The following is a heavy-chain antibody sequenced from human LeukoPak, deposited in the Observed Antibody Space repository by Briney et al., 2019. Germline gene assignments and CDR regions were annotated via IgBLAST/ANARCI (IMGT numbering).Heavy chain of an antibody. CDR1: GFTFSSYE. CDR2: ISSSGSTI. J-gene: IGHJ5*02. Sequence: PGGSLRLSCAASGFTFSSYEMNWVRQAPGKGLEWVSYISSSGSTIYHADSVKGRFTISRDNAKNSLYLQMNSLRAEDTAVYYCARGEMANWFDPWGQGTLVTVSS. CDR3: ARGEMANWFDP. D-gene: IGHD5-24*01. V-gene: IGHV3-48*03.